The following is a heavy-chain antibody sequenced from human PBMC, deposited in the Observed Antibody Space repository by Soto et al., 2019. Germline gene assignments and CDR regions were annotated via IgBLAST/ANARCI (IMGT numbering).Heavy chain of an antibody. V-gene: IGHV4-59*01. CDR1: GGSISSYY. D-gene: IGHD6-19*01. CDR3: ARDKAVAGSNPDRHHYYYCCMDV. J-gene: IGHJ6*02. CDR2: IYYSGST. Sequence: PSETLSLTCTVSGGSISSYYWSWIRQPPGKGLEWIGYIYYSGSTNYNPSLKSRVTISVDTSKNQFSLKLSSVTAADTAVYYCARDKAVAGSNPDRHHYYYCCMDVWGQGTTVTVSS.